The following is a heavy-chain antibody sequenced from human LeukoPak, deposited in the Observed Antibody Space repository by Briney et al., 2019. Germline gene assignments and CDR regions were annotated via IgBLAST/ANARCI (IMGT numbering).Heavy chain of an antibody. CDR3: ARDEGYDFWSGRGAYYYYYMDV. V-gene: IGHV1-69*04. D-gene: IGHD3-3*01. J-gene: IGHJ6*03. CDR2: IIPILGIA. CDR1: GGTFSSYT. Sequence: ASVKVSCKASGGTFSSYTISWVRQAPGQGLEWMGRIIPILGIANYAQKFQGRVTITADKSTSTAYMELGSLRSVDTAVYYCARDEGYDFWSGRGAYYYYYMDVWGKGTTVTVSS.